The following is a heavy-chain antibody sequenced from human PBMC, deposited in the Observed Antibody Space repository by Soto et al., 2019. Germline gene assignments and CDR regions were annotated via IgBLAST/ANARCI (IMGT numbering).Heavy chain of an antibody. V-gene: IGHV3-30-3*01. CDR1: GFTFSSYA. J-gene: IGHJ4*02. CDR3: AREGQWLVPDY. CDR2: ISYDGSNK. Sequence: GGSLRLSCAASGFTFSSYAMHWVRQAPGKGLEWVAVISYDGSNKYYADSVKGRFTISRDNSKNTLYLQMNSLRAEDTAVYYCAREGQWLVPDYWGQGTLVTVSS. D-gene: IGHD6-19*01.